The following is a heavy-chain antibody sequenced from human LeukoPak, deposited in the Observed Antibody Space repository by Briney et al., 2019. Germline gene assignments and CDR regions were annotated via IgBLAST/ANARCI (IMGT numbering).Heavy chain of an antibody. Sequence: GGSLRLSCAASGFTFSSYWMSWVRQPPGKGLEWVANIQQDGSEKYYVDSVKGRFTISRDNAKNSLYLQMNSLRAEDTAVYYCARDSFLYYYDSSGSDYWGQGTLVTVSS. V-gene: IGHV3-7*01. J-gene: IGHJ4*02. CDR3: ARDSFLYYYDSSGSDY. D-gene: IGHD3-22*01. CDR1: GFTFSSYW. CDR2: IQQDGSEK.